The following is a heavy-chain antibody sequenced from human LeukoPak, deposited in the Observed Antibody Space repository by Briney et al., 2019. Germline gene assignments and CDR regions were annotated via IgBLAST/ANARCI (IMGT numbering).Heavy chain of an antibody. J-gene: IGHJ3*02. CDR1: GYTFTKYG. CDR2: ISAYNGDI. D-gene: IGHD6-19*01. V-gene: IGHV1-18*01. CDR3: ARESGSADFDI. Sequence: ASVKVSCKASGYTFTKYGVSWVRQALGQGLEWMGWISAYNGDIKYAQRGKGRVTMTTDTSTSTVYMELRSLRSDDTAVYYCARESGSADFDIWGQGTMVTVSS.